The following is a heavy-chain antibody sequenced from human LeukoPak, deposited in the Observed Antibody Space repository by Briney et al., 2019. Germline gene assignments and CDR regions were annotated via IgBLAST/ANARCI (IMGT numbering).Heavy chain of an antibody. CDR3: LRSDGASDFDY. D-gene: IGHD5-24*01. Sequence: ASQTLSLTCAISGDSASSNRASWTWIRQSPSRGLEWLGRTYYRSKWYNDYAVSLKSRISINPDTSKNQFSLQLNSVTPEDTAVYYCLRSDGASDFDYWGQGTLVTVSS. J-gene: IGHJ4*02. CDR1: GDSASSNRAS. CDR2: TYYRSKWYN. V-gene: IGHV6-1*01.